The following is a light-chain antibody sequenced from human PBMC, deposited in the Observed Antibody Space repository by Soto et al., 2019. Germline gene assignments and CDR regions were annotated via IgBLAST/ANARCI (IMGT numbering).Light chain of an antibody. Sequence: EIVLTQSPDTLSLSPGERATLSCRASQSVSSTYLAWFQQKPGQTPRLLISGASSMATGIPERFGGGVSGTDLTLTSSRRDPEDFAVYWCQLYDISPLLPFGPGTKVDIK. CDR2: GAS. J-gene: IGKJ3*01. CDR3: QLYDISPLLP. V-gene: IGKV3-20*01. CDR1: QSVSSTY.